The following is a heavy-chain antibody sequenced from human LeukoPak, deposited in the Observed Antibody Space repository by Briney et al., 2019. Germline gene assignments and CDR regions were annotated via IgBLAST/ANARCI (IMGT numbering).Heavy chain of an antibody. CDR2: LNEDGSQK. CDR3: ASYCSSTSCYSFDY. Sequence: GESLKISCAASGFTFSSYWMTWVRQAPGKGLEWVGNLNEDGSQKYYVDSVKGRFTISRDNAKNSLYLQMNSLRVEDTAVYYCASYCSSTSCYSFDYWGQGTLVTVSS. V-gene: IGHV3-7*01. CDR1: GFTFSSYW. D-gene: IGHD2-2*01. J-gene: IGHJ4*02.